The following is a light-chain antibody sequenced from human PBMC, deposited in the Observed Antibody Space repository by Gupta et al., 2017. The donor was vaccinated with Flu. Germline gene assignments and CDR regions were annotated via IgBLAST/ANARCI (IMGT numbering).Light chain of an antibody. V-gene: IGLV7-43*01. CDR2: GTT. Sequence: QTVVTQEASLTVAPGGTVILTCASNTGEVTVGYYANWFQLRPGQVPRALISGTTKRHSWTPDRFSGSLVGDKAALTVSNAQPEDEAEYYCRLYHSRMQFFGGGTKLTVL. J-gene: IGLJ2*01. CDR1: TGEVTVGYY. CDR3: RLYHSRMQF.